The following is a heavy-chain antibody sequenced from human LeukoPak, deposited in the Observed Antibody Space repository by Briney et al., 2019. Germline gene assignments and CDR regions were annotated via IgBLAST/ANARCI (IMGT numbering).Heavy chain of an antibody. CDR1: GYTFIAYY. CDR3: AAQKDPRPFDH. J-gene: IGHJ4*02. Sequence: ASVKVSCKASGYTFIAYYIHWVRQAPGQGLEWMGWLNPSSGGTLSAQKFQGRVTMSRDTSISTAYMELSELRSDDTAVYHCAAQKDPRPFDHWGQGTLISVSS. CDR2: LNPSSGGT. V-gene: IGHV1-2*02.